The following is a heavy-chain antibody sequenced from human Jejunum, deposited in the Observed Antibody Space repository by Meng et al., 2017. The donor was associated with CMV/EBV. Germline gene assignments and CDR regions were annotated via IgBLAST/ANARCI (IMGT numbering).Heavy chain of an antibody. V-gene: IGHV1-8*01. Sequence: SYDINWVRQATGQGLEWMGWMNPNSGNAGYAQKFQGRVTMTRNTSISTAYMELSNLRSDDTAVYYCARAPIDQLLKIYYYYGMDVWGQGTTVTVSS. D-gene: IGHD2-2*01. CDR3: ARAPIDQLLKIYYYYGMDV. CDR1: SYD. J-gene: IGHJ6*02. CDR2: MNPNSGNA.